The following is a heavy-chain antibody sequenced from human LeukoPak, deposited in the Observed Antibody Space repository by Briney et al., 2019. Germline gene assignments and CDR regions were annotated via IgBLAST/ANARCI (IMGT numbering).Heavy chain of an antibody. J-gene: IGHJ5*02. Sequence: GASLRLSCAASGFTFSSYAMSWVRQAPGKGLEWVSAISGSGGSTYYADSVKGRFTISRDNSKNTLYLQINSLRAEDTAVYYCAKDRIVVVPAASWFDPWGQGTLVTVSS. CDR3: AKDRIVVVPAASWFDP. CDR1: GFTFSSYA. D-gene: IGHD2-2*01. CDR2: ISGSGGST. V-gene: IGHV3-23*01.